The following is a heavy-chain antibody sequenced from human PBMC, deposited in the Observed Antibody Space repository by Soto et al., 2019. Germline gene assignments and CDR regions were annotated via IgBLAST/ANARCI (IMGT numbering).Heavy chain of an antibody. Sequence: EVQLVESGGGLVQPGGSLRLSFAASEFTFSGRSVHWVRQAPGKGLVWVSGIDKVGTDSSYADSVKGRFTSARDNATNTVYLQMKSLRVDDTAVYYCSRGWFGPDVWGKGTTVTVSS. CDR2: IDKVGTDS. D-gene: IGHD3-10*01. J-gene: IGHJ6*03. CDR1: EFTFSGRS. CDR3: SRGWFGPDV. V-gene: IGHV3-74*01.